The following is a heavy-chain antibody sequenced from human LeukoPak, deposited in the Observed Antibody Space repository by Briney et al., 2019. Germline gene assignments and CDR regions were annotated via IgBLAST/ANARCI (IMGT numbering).Heavy chain of an antibody. CDR2: IYYSGST. CDR3: ARDNVVAPLRRAFDI. Sequence: KPSETLSLTCTVSGGSISSYYWRWIRQPPGKGLEWIGYIYYSGSTNYNPSLKSRVTISVDTSKNQFSLKLSSVTAADTAVYYCARDNVVAPLRRAFDIWGQGTMVTVSS. V-gene: IGHV4-59*01. D-gene: IGHD2-15*01. CDR1: GGSISSYY. J-gene: IGHJ3*02.